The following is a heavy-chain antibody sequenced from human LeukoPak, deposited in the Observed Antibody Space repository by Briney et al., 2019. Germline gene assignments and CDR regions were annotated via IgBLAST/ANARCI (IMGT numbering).Heavy chain of an antibody. CDR1: GGSISTYY. CDR3: ARDRRLPSYGIVDDAFDI. CDR2: INYRGST. D-gene: IGHD5-18*01. J-gene: IGHJ3*02. Sequence: PWETLSLTCTVSGGSISTYYWSWIRQPPGKGLEWMGYINYRGSTNYNPSLKSRVTISVDTSKNQFSLKLNSVTATDTAVYYCARDRRLPSYGIVDDAFDIWGQGTMVTVSS. V-gene: IGHV4-59*01.